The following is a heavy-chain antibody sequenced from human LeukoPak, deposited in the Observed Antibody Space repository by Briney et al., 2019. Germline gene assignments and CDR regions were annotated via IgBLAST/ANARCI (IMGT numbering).Heavy chain of an antibody. CDR1: GFTFSSYA. Sequence: AGRSLRLSCAASGFTFSSYAMHWVRQAPGKGLEWVAVISYDGSNEYYADSVKGRFTISRDNSKNTLYLQMNSLRAEDTAVYYCARESGYSYGRGNFDYWGQGTLVTVSS. CDR2: ISYDGSNE. CDR3: ARESGYSYGRGNFDY. J-gene: IGHJ4*02. D-gene: IGHD5-18*01. V-gene: IGHV3-30-3*01.